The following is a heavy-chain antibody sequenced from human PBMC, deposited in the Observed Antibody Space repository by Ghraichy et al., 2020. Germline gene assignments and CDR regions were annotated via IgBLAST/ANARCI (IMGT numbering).Heavy chain of an antibody. CDR3: ARGGGWTYASEAAADY. CDR2: ISIYLGTT. J-gene: IGHJ4*02. V-gene: IGHV1-18*01. CDR1: GYTFTSYG. Sequence: ASVKVSCKASGYTFTSYGINWVRQAPGQGLEWMGWISIYLGTTDYAQNLQGRVTLTTDKSTNTAYMELRSLRFDDTAVYYCARGGGWTYASEAAADYWGQGTLVTVSS. D-gene: IGHD6-19*01.